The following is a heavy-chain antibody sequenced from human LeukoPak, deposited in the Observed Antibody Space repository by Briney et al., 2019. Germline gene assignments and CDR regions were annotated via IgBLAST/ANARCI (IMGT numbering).Heavy chain of an antibody. J-gene: IGHJ4*02. Sequence: PSETLSLTCSVSGGPISSYYWNWIRQPAGKGLEWIGRVYSSGNIDYNPSLQSRVTMSIDQSKNQFSLNLSSMTAADTAVYYCARGGKNSRVQFDFWGQGTLVTVSS. CDR3: ARGGKNSRVQFDF. V-gene: IGHV4-4*07. D-gene: IGHD3-16*01. CDR1: GGPISSYY. CDR2: VYSSGNI.